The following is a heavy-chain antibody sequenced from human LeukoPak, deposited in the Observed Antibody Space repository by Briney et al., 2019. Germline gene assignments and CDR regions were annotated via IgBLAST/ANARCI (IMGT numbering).Heavy chain of an antibody. CDR3: TTTGSGSYYPNWFDP. Sequence: GGSLRLSCATSGFPFTNTWMNWVRQAPGKGLEWVGRIKTKTDGGTTDHAAPVKGRFTISRDDSKNTLYLQMNSLKTEDTAVYYCTTTGSGSYYPNWFDPWGQGTLVTVSS. CDR2: IKTKTDGGTT. D-gene: IGHD3-10*01. V-gene: IGHV3-15*01. CDR1: GFPFTNTW. J-gene: IGHJ5*02.